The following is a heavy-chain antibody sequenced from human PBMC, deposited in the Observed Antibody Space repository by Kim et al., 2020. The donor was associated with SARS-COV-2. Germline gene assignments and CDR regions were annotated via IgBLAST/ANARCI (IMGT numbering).Heavy chain of an antibody. Sequence: GGSLRLSCAASGFTFSSYGMHWVRQAPGKGLEWVAVISYDGSNKYYADSVKGRFTISRDNSKNTLYLQMNSLRAEDTAVYYCARDSGQQLVRGYYYYGMDVWGQGTTVTVSS. J-gene: IGHJ6*02. V-gene: IGHV3-33*05. CDR1: GFTFSSYG. D-gene: IGHD6-13*01. CDR2: ISYDGSNK. CDR3: ARDSGQQLVRGYYYYGMDV.